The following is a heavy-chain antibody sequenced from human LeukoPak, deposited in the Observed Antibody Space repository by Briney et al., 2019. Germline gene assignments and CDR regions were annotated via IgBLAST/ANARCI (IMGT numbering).Heavy chain of an antibody. V-gene: IGHV3-23*01. J-gene: IGHJ4*02. D-gene: IGHD5-12*01. CDR3: VKGGYDYIEVAYFDF. Sequence: QPGGSLRLSCAASGFSFNNYAMSWVRQAPGKGLEWVSIIIASSGATFYADSVKGRFTISRDTFKNTLYLQLNSLRLEDTAVYYCVKGGYDYIEVAYFDFWGQGTLVTVSS. CDR1: GFSFNNYA. CDR2: IIASSGAT.